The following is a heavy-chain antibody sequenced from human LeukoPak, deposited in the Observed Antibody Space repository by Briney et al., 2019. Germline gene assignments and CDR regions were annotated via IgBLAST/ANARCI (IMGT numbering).Heavy chain of an antibody. CDR2: ISSSSSYI. CDR3: ATEEGIAARPVYFDY. CDR1: GFTFSSYS. Sequence: PGGSLRLSCAASGFTFSSYSMNWVRQAPGKGLEGVSCISSSSSYIYYADSVKGRFTISRDNAKNSLYLQMNSLRAGDTAVYYCATEEGIAARPVYFDYWGQGTLVTVSS. V-gene: IGHV3-21*01. D-gene: IGHD6-6*01. J-gene: IGHJ4*02.